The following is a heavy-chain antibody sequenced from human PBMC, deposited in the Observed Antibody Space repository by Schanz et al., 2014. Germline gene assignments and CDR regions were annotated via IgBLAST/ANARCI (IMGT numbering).Heavy chain of an antibody. Sequence: EVQLLESGGGLVQPGGSLRLSCAASGFTFGDYAMTWVRQAPGKGLEWVSAINTGVNTYYADFVRGRFTMSRDNFKGALYLQMSSLRAEDTAVYYCAKSQGSSFDSWGQGTLVTVSS. CDR2: INTGVNT. CDR3: AKSQGSSFDS. D-gene: IGHD6-13*01. CDR1: GFTFGDYA. V-gene: IGHV3-23*01. J-gene: IGHJ4*02.